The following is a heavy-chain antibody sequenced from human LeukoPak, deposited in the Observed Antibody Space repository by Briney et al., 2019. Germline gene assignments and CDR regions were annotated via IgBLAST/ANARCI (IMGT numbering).Heavy chain of an antibody. D-gene: IGHD2-2*01. J-gene: IGHJ4*02. CDR2: INPNSGGT. Sequence: ASVKVSCKASGYTFTGYYMHWLRQAPGQGLEWMGWINPNSGGTNYAQKFQGRVTMTRDTSISTAYMELSRLRSDDTAVYYFARAYADSADLDYWGQGTLVTVSS. CDR1: GYTFTGYY. CDR3: ARAYADSADLDY. V-gene: IGHV1-2*02.